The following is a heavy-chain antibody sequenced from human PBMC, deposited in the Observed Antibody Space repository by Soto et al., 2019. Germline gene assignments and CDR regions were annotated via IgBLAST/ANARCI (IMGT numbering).Heavy chain of an antibody. CDR2: IYYSGST. Sequence: SETLSLTCTVSGGSISSGDYYWSWIRQPPEKGLEWIGYIYYSGSTYYNPSLKSRVTISVGTSKNQFSLKLSSVTAADTAVYYRASIEYYYGPGSLDNWFDPWGQGTLVTVSS. J-gene: IGHJ5*02. D-gene: IGHD3-10*01. CDR1: GGSISSGDYY. V-gene: IGHV4-30-4*01. CDR3: ASIEYYYGPGSLDNWFDP.